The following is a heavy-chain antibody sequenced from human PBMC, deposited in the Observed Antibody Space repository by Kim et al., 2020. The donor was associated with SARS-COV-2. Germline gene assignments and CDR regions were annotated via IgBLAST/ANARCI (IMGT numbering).Heavy chain of an antibody. CDR3: ARQQQQGFDL. D-gene: IGHD6-13*01. V-gene: IGHV4-39*01. J-gene: IGHJ2*01. CDR2: IYYSGST. Sequence: SETLSLTCTVSGGSISSSSYYWGWIRQPPGKGLEWIGSIYYSGSTYYNPSLKSRVTISVDTSKNQFSLKLSSVTAADTAVYYCARQQQQGFDLWGRGTLVTVSS. CDR1: GGSISSSSYY.